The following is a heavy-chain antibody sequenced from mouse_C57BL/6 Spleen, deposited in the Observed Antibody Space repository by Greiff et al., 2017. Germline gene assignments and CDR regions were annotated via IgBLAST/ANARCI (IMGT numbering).Heavy chain of an antibody. CDR3: ARIVVGRSTMVTTEYYFDY. D-gene: IGHD2-2*01. V-gene: IGHV8-8*01. Sequence: QVTLKESGPGILQPSQTLSLTCSFSGFSLSTFGMGVGWIRQPSGKGLEWLAHIWWDDDKYYNPALKSRLTISKDTSKNQVFLKIANVDTADTATYYCARIVVGRSTMVTTEYYFDYWGQGTTLTVSS. CDR1: GFSLSTFGMG. J-gene: IGHJ2*01. CDR2: IWWDDDK.